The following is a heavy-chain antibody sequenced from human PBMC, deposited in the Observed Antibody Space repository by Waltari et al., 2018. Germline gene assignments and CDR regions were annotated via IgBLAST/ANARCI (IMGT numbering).Heavy chain of an antibody. Sequence: EVQLVESGGGLVQRGGSLRLSCAASGFIFSSYWMTWVRQAPGKGWDWVANIKQDGSATYYIDSVEGRFTGSRDNANKSLFLQMNSLRADDTAVYYCARGINVGMDVWGQGTTVTVSS. D-gene: IGHD2-21*01. CDR3: ARGINVGMDV. CDR2: IKQDGSAT. J-gene: IGHJ6*02. V-gene: IGHV3-7*01. CDR1: GFIFSSYW.